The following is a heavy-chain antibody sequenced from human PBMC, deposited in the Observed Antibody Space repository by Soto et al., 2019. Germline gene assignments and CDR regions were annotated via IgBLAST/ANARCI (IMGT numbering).Heavy chain of an antibody. CDR2: IVVASGRT. Sequence: SVKFSCKASGFDFGSFGIQFLRQTRGRGLEWIGWIVVASGRTNYARQFQGRVAFSRDMSSTTAYMDLFDLKSDDTAVYFCSADHPHTAIGWPVWGQGTTVTVSS. CDR1: GFDFGSFG. V-gene: IGHV1-58*02. D-gene: IGHD4-17*01. J-gene: IGHJ6*02. CDR3: SADHPHTAIGWPV.